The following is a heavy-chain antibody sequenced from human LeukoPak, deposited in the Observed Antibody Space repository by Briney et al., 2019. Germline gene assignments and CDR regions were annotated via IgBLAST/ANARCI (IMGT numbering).Heavy chain of an antibody. V-gene: IGHV4-38-2*02. D-gene: IGHD6-19*01. CDR3: ARETEKQWQY. J-gene: IGHJ3*01. Sequence: SETLSLTCTVSGYSLTSGYYWGWLRQPPGKGLEWIASIFHSGSTFYNPSVKSRVTISVDTAKNPFSLTLRSVTAADTAVYYCARETEKQWQYWGQGTMATVSS. CDR1: GYSLTSGYY. CDR2: IFHSGST.